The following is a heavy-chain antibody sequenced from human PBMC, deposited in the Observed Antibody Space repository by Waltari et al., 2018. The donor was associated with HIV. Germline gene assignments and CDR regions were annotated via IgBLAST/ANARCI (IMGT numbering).Heavy chain of an antibody. V-gene: IGHV4-61*02. Sequence: QVQLQESGPGLVKPSQTLSLTCTVSSGSITSGNYYWSWIRQPAGKGLEWSGRVYTSGSTNYNPSLKNRVTISIDTSRNQFSLRLSSVAAADTAVYYCARALDYYESGSFPLWFFDVWGRGTLVTVSS. CDR3: ARALDYYESGSFPLWFFDV. CDR2: VYTSGST. D-gene: IGHD3-10*01. J-gene: IGHJ2*01. CDR1: SGSITSGNYY.